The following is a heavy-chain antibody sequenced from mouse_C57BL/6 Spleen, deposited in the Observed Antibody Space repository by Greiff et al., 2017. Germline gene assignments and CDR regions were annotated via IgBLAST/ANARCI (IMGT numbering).Heavy chain of an antibody. CDR1: GFNIKDYY. CDR2: IDPEDGET. V-gene: IGHV14-2*01. J-gene: IGHJ2*01. Sequence: VQLKQSGAELVKPGASVKLSCTASGFNIKDYYMHWVKQRTEQGLEWIGRIDPEDGETKYAPNFQGKATITADTSSNTAYLQLSSLTSEDTAVYYCANWDDYWGQGTTLTVSS. D-gene: IGHD4-1*01. CDR3: ANWDDY.